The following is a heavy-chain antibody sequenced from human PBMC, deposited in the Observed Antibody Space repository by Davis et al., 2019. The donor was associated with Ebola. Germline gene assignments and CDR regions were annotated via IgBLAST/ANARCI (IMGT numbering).Heavy chain of an antibody. Sequence: ASVKVSCKASGYTFTDSYIHWVRQAPGQGLEYMGWINPNNGDTYYAPKFQGRVTLTRDTSISTAFMELSGLTSDDTADYDGARDRTGITCCPGGQGTLVTVAS. V-gene: IGHV1-2*02. CDR2: INPNNGDT. D-gene: IGHD5-24*01. CDR1: GYTFTDSY. CDR3: ARDRTGITCCP. J-gene: IGHJ5*02.